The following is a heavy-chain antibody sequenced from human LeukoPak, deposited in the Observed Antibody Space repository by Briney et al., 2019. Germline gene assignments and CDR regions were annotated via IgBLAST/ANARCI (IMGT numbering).Heavy chain of an antibody. J-gene: IGHJ5*02. Sequence: GESLKISCKGSGYSFTSYWIGWVRQMPGKGLGWMGIIYPGDSDTRYSPSFQGQVTISADKSISTAYLQWSSLKASDTAMYYCARRGYCSGGSCYSNWFDPWGQGTLVTVSS. CDR3: ARRGYCSGGSCYSNWFDP. CDR2: IYPGDSDT. CDR1: GYSFTSYW. D-gene: IGHD2-15*01. V-gene: IGHV5-51*01.